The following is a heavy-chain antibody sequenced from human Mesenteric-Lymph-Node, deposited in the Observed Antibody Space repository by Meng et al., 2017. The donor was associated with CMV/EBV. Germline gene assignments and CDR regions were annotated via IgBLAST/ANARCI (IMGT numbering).Heavy chain of an antibody. CDR1: GDSIRNGPYY. Sequence: HLTGAGPGLVKPSGSLSPSFIFSGDSIRNGPYYWTWIRQPPGKGLEWIGSVHHSGTTYYNPSLKGRLTISVDTSANLFSLRLTTVTAADTATYYCARRGNYDSDYSEYWGQGTLVTVSS. CDR2: VHHSGTT. CDR3: ARRGNYDSDYSEY. V-gene: IGHV4-39*01. D-gene: IGHD3-22*01. J-gene: IGHJ4*02.